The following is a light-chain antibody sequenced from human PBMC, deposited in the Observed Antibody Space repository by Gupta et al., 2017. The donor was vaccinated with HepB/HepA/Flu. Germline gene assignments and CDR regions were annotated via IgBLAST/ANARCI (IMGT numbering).Light chain of an antibody. CDR2: EAS. V-gene: IGKV3-15*01. J-gene: IGKJ4*02. CDR3: QQYNNGPPA. CDR1: QSGTSN. Sequence: IVITHSPAPLSVSTGERVTLSCRASQSGTSNLVWYQQKPGQAPKPLIYEASTRATGIPARFSGSGSGTEFTLTIFSLQSEDYATYYCQQYNNGPPAFGGGTKVEI.